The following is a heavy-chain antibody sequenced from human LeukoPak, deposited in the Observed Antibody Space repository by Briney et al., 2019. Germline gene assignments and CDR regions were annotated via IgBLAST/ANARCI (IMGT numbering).Heavy chain of an antibody. J-gene: IGHJ3*02. Sequence: GGSLRLSCPAYGFTFSTYAMHWVRQAPGQGLEWVAVISYDGSNQHYADSVKGRFTISRDNARKTVSLQMNNLRAEDTAVYYCAKGRHSVRGLQDAFDIWGQGTVVTVSS. CDR3: AKGRHSVRGLQDAFDI. CDR1: GFTFSTYA. V-gene: IGHV3-30*18. CDR2: ISYDGSNQ. D-gene: IGHD3-10*01.